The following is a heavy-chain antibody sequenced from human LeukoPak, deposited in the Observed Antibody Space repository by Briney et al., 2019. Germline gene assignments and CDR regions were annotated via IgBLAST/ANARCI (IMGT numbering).Heavy chain of an antibody. CDR2: ISYDGSNK. CDR3: ARDNRGYCSSTSCYTGTKN. D-gene: IGHD2-2*02. V-gene: IGHV3-30-3*01. Sequence: GGSLRLSCAASGFTFSSYSMHWVRQAPGKGLEWVAVISYDGSNKYYADSVKGRFTISRDNSKNTLYLQMNSLRAEDTAVYYFARDNRGYCSSTSCYTGTKNRGQGTLVTVSS. CDR1: GFTFSSYS. J-gene: IGHJ4*02.